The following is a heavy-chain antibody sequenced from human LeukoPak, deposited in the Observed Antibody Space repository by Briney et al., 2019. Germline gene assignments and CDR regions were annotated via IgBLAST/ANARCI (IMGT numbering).Heavy chain of an antibody. J-gene: IGHJ4*02. CDR2: ISYDGSNK. V-gene: IGHV3-30-3*01. CDR1: GFTFSSYA. CDR3: ARAMVRGVKPVDLDY. Sequence: GGSLRLSCAASGFTFSSYAMHWVRQAPGKGLEWVAVISYDGSNKYYADSVKGRFTISRDNSKNTLYLQMNSLRAEDTAVYYCARAMVRGVKPVDLDYWGQGTLVTVSS. D-gene: IGHD3-10*01.